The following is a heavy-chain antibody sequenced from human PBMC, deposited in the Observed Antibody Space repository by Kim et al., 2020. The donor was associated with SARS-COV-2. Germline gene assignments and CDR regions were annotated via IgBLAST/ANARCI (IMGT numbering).Heavy chain of an antibody. J-gene: IGHJ4*02. CDR3: ARAALYYDSSGYYYGPFDY. D-gene: IGHD3-22*01. CDR1: GGSVSSGSYY. CDR2: IYYSGST. Sequence: SETLSLTCTVSGGSVSSGSYYWSWIRQPPGKGLEWIGYIYYSGSTNYNPSLKSRVTISVDTSKNQFSLKLSSVTAADTAVYYCARAALYYDSSGYYYGPFDYWGQGTLVTVSS. V-gene: IGHV4-61*01.